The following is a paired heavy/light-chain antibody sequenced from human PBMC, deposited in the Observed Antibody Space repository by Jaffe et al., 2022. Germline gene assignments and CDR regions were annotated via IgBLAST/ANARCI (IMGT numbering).Heavy chain of an antibody. Sequence: QVQLMESGGGVVQPGGSLRLSCAASGFSFRDYASHWFRQAPGKGLEWISHLRNDGTNEQYAYSVKGRFTISRDTSKNTASLQMNSLTLEDTAVYYCARGEGPGSYLVDLWGRGTLVTVSS. CDR1: GFSFRDYA. CDR3: ARGEGPGSYLVDL. D-gene: IGHD3-10*01. CDR2: LRNDGTNE. J-gene: IGHJ4*02. V-gene: IGHV3-30*02.
Light chain of an antibody. CDR2: WAS. V-gene: IGKV4-1*01. J-gene: IGKJ4*01. CDR3: QQYYGAPLT. Sequence: DIVLTQSPDSLPVSLGERATIDCKSSQSLLSKNRNFLAWFQQKPGLPPRLLISWASIRGSGVPDRFSGGGSGAEFTLTISSVQAEDAAVYYCQQYYGAPLTFGGGTKVEIK. CDR1: QSLLSKNRNF.